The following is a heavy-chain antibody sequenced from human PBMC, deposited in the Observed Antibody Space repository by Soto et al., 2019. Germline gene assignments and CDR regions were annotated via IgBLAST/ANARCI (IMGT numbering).Heavy chain of an antibody. CDR3: AKDRSRITIFGVVPIGSQSCMDV. CDR1: GFTFSSYG. J-gene: IGHJ6*02. D-gene: IGHD3-3*01. Sequence: GGSLRLSCAASGFTFSSYGMHWVRQAPGKGLEWVAVISYDGSNKYYADSVKGRFTISRDNSKNTLYLQMNSLRAEDTAVYYWAKDRSRITIFGVVPIGSQSCMDVWGQGTTVNVSS. V-gene: IGHV3-30*18. CDR2: ISYDGSNK.